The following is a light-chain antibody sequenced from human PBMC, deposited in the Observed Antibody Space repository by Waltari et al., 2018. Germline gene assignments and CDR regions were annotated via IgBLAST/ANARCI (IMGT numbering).Light chain of an antibody. CDR2: DVT. J-gene: IGLJ3*02. CDR1: GSDVGDYNY. CDR3: CSYEGTWV. Sequence: QSALTQPRPVSGSPGPSVTISCTGTGSDVGDYNYVSWYPQHPGKAPKLVIYDVTKRPSGVPDRFSGSKSGNSASLTVSGLQAEDEADYYCCSYEGTWVFGGGTKLTVL. V-gene: IGLV2-11*01.